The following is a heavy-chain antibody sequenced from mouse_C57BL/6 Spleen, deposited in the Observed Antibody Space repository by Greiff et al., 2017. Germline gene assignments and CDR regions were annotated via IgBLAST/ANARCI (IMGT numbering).Heavy chain of an antibody. CDR3: ATYSTTGESAY. V-gene: IGHV1-69*01. Sequence: VQLQQPGAELVMPGASVKLSCKASGYTFTSYWMHWVKQRPGQGLEWIGEIDPSDGYTNYNQKFKGKTTLTADKSSSTAYMQLSSLTSEDSAVYYCATYSTTGESAYWGQGTLVTVSA. CDR1: GYTFTSYW. CDR2: IDPSDGYT. J-gene: IGHJ3*01. D-gene: IGHD2-5*01.